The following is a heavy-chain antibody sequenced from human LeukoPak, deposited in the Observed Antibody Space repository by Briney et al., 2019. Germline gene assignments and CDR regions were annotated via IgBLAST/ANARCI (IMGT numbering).Heavy chain of an antibody. D-gene: IGHD6-19*01. CDR3: ARDLSRQWLVPDAFDI. Sequence: GGSLRLSCAASGFTFSSYSMTWVRQAPGKGLEWVSSISSSSNYIYYADSVKGRFTTSRDNAKNSLYLQMNSLRAEDTAVYYCARDLSRQWLVPDAFDIWGQGTMVTVSS. V-gene: IGHV3-21*01. CDR1: GFTFSSYS. CDR2: ISSSSNYI. J-gene: IGHJ3*02.